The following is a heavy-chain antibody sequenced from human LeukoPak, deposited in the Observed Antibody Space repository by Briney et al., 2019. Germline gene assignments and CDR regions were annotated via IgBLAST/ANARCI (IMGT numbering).Heavy chain of an antibody. Sequence: GASVKVSCKASGYSFTNYDINWVRQAPGQGLEWMGWMKPNSGDTGYAQKFQGRVTFSRNTSISTAYMELTNLRSEDTAVYYCARCDYDTTINPNWLDPWGQGTLVTVSS. CDR1: GYSFTNYD. CDR2: MKPNSGDT. D-gene: IGHD3-22*01. V-gene: IGHV1-8*03. CDR3: ARCDYDTTINPNWLDP. J-gene: IGHJ5*02.